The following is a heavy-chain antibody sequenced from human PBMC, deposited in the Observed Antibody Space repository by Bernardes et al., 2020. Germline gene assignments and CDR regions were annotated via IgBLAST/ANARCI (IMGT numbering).Heavy chain of an antibody. Sequence: SLIRSCAASGFTFSSYGMHWVRQAPGQGLEWVAVIWYDGSNKYYADSVKGRFTISRDNSKNTLYLQMNSLRAEDTAVYYCARGWLPIPTDLDYWGQGTLVTVSS. CDR2: IWYDGSNK. D-gene: IGHD5-12*01. CDR1: GFTFSSYG. J-gene: IGHJ4*02. CDR3: ARGWLPIPTDLDY. V-gene: IGHV3-33*01.